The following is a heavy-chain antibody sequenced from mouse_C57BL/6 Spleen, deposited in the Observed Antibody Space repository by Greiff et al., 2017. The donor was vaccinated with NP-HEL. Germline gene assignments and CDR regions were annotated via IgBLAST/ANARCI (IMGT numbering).Heavy chain of an antibody. V-gene: IGHV1-52*01. CDR1: GYTFTSYW. D-gene: IGHD1-1*01. CDR2: IDPSDSET. Sequence: QVQLQQPGAELVRPGSSVKLSCKASGYTFTSYWMHWVKQRPIQGLEWIGNIDPSDSETHYNQKFTDKATLTVDKSSSTAYMQLSSLTSEDSAVYYCARRYYGSSYPAWYFDVWGTGTTVTVSS. J-gene: IGHJ1*03. CDR3: ARRYYGSSYPAWYFDV.